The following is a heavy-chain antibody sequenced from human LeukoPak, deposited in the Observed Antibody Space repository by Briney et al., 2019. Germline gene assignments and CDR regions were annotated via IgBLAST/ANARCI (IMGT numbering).Heavy chain of an antibody. CDR3: AITYGDYVLSGAFDI. Sequence: GGSLRLSCAASGFTFSSYSMNWVRQAPGKGLEWVSAISGSGGSTYYADSVKGRFTISRDNSKNTLYLQMNSLRAEDTAVYYCAITYGDYVLSGAFDIWGQGTMVTVSS. CDR1: GFTFSSYS. CDR2: ISGSGGST. D-gene: IGHD4-17*01. J-gene: IGHJ3*02. V-gene: IGHV3-23*01.